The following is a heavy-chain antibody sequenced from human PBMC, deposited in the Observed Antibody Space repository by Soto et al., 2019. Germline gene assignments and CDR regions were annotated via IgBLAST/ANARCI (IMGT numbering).Heavy chain of an antibody. CDR1: GGSFSGYY. J-gene: IGHJ6*03. CDR3: ASMTDCSSTSCPYYYYYMDV. V-gene: IGHV4-34*01. CDR2: INHSGST. Sequence: PSETLSLTCAVDGGSFSGYYWSWIRQPPGKGLEWIGEINHSGSTNYNPSLKSRVTISVDTSKNQFSLKLSSVTAADTAVYYCASMTDCSSTSCPYYYYYMDVWGKGTTVTVSS. D-gene: IGHD2-2*01.